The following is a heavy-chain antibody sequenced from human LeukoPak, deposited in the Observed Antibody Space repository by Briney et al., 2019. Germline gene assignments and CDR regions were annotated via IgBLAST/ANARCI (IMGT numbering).Heavy chain of an antibody. D-gene: IGHD6-19*01. CDR1: GFTFDDHA. J-gene: IGHJ4*02. Sequence: PGGSLRLSCAATGFTFDDHAMHWVRQAPGKGLEWVSLISGDGDSTYYTDSVKGRFTISRDNSKNSLYLQMNSLRTEDTAFYYCAKDKGYGGVDVSSGWPYFDYWGQGTLVTVSS. V-gene: IGHV3-43*02. CDR2: ISGDGDST. CDR3: AKDKGYGGVDVSSGWPYFDY.